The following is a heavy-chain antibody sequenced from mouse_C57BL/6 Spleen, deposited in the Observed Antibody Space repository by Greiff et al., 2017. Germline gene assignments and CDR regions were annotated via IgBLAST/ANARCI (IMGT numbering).Heavy chain of an antibody. D-gene: IGHD4-1*01. CDR1: GYTFTSYS. V-gene: IGHV1-72*01. CDR2: IGPNSGGT. Sequence: QVQLQQSGAELVKPGASVKLSCTASGYTFTSYSMHWVKQRPGRGLEWIGRIGPNSGGTPYNEKFKGKATLTIDKPYIKAYMQLSSLTSEDSAVYYCEKGNWDRHYAMDYWGQGTSVTVSS. CDR3: EKGNWDRHYAMDY. J-gene: IGHJ4*01.